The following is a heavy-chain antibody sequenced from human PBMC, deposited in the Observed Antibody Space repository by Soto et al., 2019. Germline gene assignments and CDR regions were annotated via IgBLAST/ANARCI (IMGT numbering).Heavy chain of an antibody. CDR2: TYYRSKWYN. CDR3: ARDQRRELGPYYYYYGMDV. CDR1: GDSVSSNSAA. D-gene: IGHD6-6*01. J-gene: IGHJ6*02. V-gene: IGHV6-1*01. Sequence: KQSQTLSLTCAISGDSVSSNSAAWNWIRQSPSRGLEWLGRTYYRSKWYNDYAVSVKSRITINPDTSKNQFSLQLNSVTPEDTAVYYCARDQRRELGPYYYYYGMDVWGQGTTVTVSS.